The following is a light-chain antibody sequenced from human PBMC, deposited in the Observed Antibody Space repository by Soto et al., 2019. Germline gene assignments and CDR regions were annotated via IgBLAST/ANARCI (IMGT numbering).Light chain of an antibody. Sequence: DIQMTQSPSSLSASVGDRVTITCRASQGISNYLAWYQQKPGKVPKLLIYAASTLQSGVPSRFSGSGSGTDFTLTISSLQPEAVATYYYQKYNSAPPETFGQGTQVEIK. V-gene: IGKV1-27*01. CDR2: AAS. J-gene: IGKJ1*01. CDR3: QKYNSAPPET. CDR1: QGISNY.